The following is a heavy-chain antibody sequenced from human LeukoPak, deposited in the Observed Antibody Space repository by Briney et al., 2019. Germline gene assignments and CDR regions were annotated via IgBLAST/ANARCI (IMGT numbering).Heavy chain of an antibody. CDR1: GFTFSSHS. CDR2: IYTGGTT. CDR3: ARGHGQ. J-gene: IGHJ4*02. V-gene: IGHV3-66*01. Sequence: GGSLRLSCAASGFTFSSHSMNWVRQAPGKGLEWVSVIYTGGTTAYIDSVKGRFTISRDTSKNMLYLQMNSLTTEDTAVYYCARGHGQWGQGTLVTVSS.